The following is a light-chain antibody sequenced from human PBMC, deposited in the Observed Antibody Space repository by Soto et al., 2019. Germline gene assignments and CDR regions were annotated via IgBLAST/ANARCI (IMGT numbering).Light chain of an antibody. Sequence: DIEMTQSPATLSVSGGDRPTLSCRASQNVSMRLAWYQQKPGQAPSLLINDASTMESGIPLRFSGSGSETEFTLTIRSLQSDDFATYYCQQYDSFPWTFGQGTKVDI. CDR2: DAS. CDR1: QNVSMR. J-gene: IGKJ1*01. V-gene: IGKV1-5*01. CDR3: QQYDSFPWT.